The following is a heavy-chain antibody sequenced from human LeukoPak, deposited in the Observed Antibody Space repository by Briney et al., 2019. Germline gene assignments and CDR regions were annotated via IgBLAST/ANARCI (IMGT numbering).Heavy chain of an antibody. CDR2: IIPILGIA. J-gene: IGHJ2*01. CDR3: ARGWDLYWYFDL. CDR1: GGTFSSYA. D-gene: IGHD1-26*01. Sequence: ASVKVSCKASGGTFSSYAISWVRQAPGQGLEWMGRIIPILGIANYAQKFQGRVTITADKSTSTAYMELSSLRSEDTAVYYCARGWDLYWYFDLWGRGTLVTVSS. V-gene: IGHV1-69*04.